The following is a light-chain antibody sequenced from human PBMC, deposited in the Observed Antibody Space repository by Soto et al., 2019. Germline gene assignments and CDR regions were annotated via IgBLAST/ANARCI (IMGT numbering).Light chain of an antibody. CDR3: CSYAGSYRV. CDR2: DVS. CDR1: SSDVDGYKY. V-gene: IGLV2-11*01. Sequence: QAVVTQPRSVSGSPGQSVTISCTGTSSDVDGYKYVSWYQQHPGKAPKLMIYDVSKRPSGVPDRFSGSNSGKAASLSISGVQPEDEADYYCCSYAGSYRVFGGGTKVTVL. J-gene: IGLJ3*02.